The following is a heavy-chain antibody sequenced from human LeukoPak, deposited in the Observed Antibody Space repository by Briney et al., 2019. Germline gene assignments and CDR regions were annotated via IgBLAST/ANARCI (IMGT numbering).Heavy chain of an antibody. CDR2: IYSGGST. CDR3: AREEGTAGYDY. CDR1: GFTVSSNY. V-gene: IGHV3-66*01. J-gene: IGHJ4*02. Sequence: PGGSLRLSCAASGFTVSSNYMTWVRQAPGKRLEWVSVIYSGGSTYYADSVKGRFTISRDNSKNTVYLQMNSLRAEDTAVYYCAREEGTAGYDYWGQGTLVTVSS. D-gene: IGHD1-1*01.